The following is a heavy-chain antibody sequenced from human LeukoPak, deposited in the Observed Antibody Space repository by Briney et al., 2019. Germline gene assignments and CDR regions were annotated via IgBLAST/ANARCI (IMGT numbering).Heavy chain of an antibody. CDR2: IYYSGST. Sequence: PWETLSLTCTVSGGSISSSSYYWGWIRQPPGKGLEWIGSIYYSGSTYYNPSLKSRVTISVDTSKNQFSLKLSSVTAADTAVYYCASYDSSGYYYGYWGQGTLVTVSS. D-gene: IGHD3-22*01. CDR3: ASYDSSGYYYGY. J-gene: IGHJ4*02. V-gene: IGHV4-39*01. CDR1: GGSISSSSYY.